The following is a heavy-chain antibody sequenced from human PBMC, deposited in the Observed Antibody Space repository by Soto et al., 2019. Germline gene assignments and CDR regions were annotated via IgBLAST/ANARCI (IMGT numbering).Heavy chain of an antibody. Sequence: QVQLVQSGDEVKKPGASVKVSCKASGYIFVNYGIAWVRQAPGQGLEWMGWISPYTGNTHSASKVQGRLTMTTDTSTTTSYRDLGSLTSDDTAVYYCVMVDNYVTPTPQDVWGQGPTVPVSS. J-gene: IGHJ6*02. D-gene: IGHD3-16*01. CDR1: GYIFVNYG. V-gene: IGHV1-18*01. CDR2: ISPYTGNT. CDR3: VMVDNYVTPTPQDV.